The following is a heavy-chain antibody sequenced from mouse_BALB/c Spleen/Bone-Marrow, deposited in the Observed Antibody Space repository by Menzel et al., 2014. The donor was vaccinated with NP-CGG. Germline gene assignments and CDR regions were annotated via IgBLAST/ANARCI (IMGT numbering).Heavy chain of an antibody. CDR3: AREKIYGNYLWYFDV. CDR2: IHPNSGNT. V-gene: IGHV1S130*01. D-gene: IGHD2-1*01. Sequence: QVQLKEFGSVLVRPGASVKLSCKASGYTFTSSWMHWAKQRPGQGLEWIGEIHPNSGNTNYNEKFKGKATLTVDTSSSTAYVDLSSLTSEDSAVYYCAREKIYGNYLWYFDVWGAGTTVTVSS. J-gene: IGHJ1*01. CDR1: GYTFTSSW.